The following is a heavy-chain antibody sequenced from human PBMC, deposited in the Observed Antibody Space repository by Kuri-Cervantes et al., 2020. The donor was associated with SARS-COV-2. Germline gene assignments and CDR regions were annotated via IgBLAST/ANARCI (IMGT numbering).Heavy chain of an antibody. CDR3: ASGRGPYYTDANFDP. CDR1: GYTFTGYY. CDR2: INPDRGST. J-gene: IGHJ5*02. V-gene: IGHV1-2*02. Sequence: ASVKVSCKASGYTFTGYYIHWVRQAPGQGLEWMGWINPDRGSTNYAQKFQGRVTMARDTSISTAYMELSRLRSDDTAVYYCASGRGPYYTDANFDPWGQGTLVTVSS. D-gene: IGHD3-3*01.